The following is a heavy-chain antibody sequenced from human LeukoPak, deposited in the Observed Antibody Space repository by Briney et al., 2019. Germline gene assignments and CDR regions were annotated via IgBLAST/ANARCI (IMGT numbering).Heavy chain of an antibody. J-gene: IGHJ6*02. Sequence: GGSLRLSCAASGFTFSSYSMNWVRQAPGKGLEWVSSISSNSSYIYYTDSVKGRFTISRDNAKNTLYLQMNSLRAEDTAVYYCARARVPAAHMDVWGQGTTVTVSS. V-gene: IGHV3-21*01. CDR1: GFTFSSYS. CDR2: ISSNSSYI. D-gene: IGHD6-13*01. CDR3: ARARVPAAHMDV.